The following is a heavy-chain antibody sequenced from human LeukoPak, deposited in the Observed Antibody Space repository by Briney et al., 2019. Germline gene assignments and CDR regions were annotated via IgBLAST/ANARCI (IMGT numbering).Heavy chain of an antibody. Sequence: PGGSLRLSCAASGFTFSSYGIHWVRQAPVKGLEWVAFIRYDGSDKYFADIVKGRFTISRDNAKNILSLQMSSLRAEDTAVYYCARAPFGPGTYLQYWGQGTLVIVSS. CDR3: ARAPFGPGTYLQY. J-gene: IGHJ1*01. D-gene: IGHD3-10*01. CDR1: GFTFSSYG. CDR2: IRYDGSDK. V-gene: IGHV3-30*02.